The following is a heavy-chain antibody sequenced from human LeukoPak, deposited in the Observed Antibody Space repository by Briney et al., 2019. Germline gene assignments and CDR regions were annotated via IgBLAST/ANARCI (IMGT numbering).Heavy chain of an antibody. CDR1: GGTFNSYA. V-gene: IGHV1-69*01. J-gene: IGHJ4*02. CDR2: IIPIFGTA. Sequence: ASVKVSCKASGGTFNSYAISSVRQAPGQGVEWIGEIIPIFGTAKYAQKFQGRVTITADESTSTAYMELSMLRSEDTAVYYCARGAMATTYYFDYWGQGTLVTVSS. CDR3: ARGAMATTYYFDY. D-gene: IGHD5-24*01.